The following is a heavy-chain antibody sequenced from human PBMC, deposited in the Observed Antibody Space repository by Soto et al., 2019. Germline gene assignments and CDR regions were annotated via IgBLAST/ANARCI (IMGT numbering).Heavy chain of an antibody. Sequence: SETLSLTCIVSGGSISNYYWSWFRQPPGKGLEWIGYIYYSGSTNYNPSLTSRVTISVDTSKNQFSLKLSSVTAADTAVYYCARHRYSYGVYYFDYWGQGTLVTVS. J-gene: IGHJ4*02. D-gene: IGHD5-18*01. V-gene: IGHV4-59*08. CDR2: IYYSGST. CDR1: GGSISNYY. CDR3: ARHRYSYGVYYFDY.